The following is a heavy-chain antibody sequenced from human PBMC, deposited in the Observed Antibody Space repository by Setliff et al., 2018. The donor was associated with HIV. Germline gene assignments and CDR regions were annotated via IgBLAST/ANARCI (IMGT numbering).Heavy chain of an antibody. J-gene: IGHJ4*02. CDR2: FDPEDGDT. CDR3: ATLKEQWLSEGGFDY. V-gene: IGHV1-24*01. CDR1: GYTLTEFS. D-gene: IGHD6-19*01. Sequence: ASVKVSCKVSGYTLTEFSMHWVRQAPGKGLEWMGRFDPEDGDTLYAQNFQGRVTMTEDPPTDTAYLELSGLRFEDTAVYYCATLKEQWLSEGGFDYWGQGTLGTVSS.